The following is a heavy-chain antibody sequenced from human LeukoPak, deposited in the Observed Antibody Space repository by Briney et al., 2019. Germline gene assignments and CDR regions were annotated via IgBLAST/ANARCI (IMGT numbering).Heavy chain of an antibody. V-gene: IGHV3-9*01. CDR2: ISWNSGSI. CDR3: AKDSSLFYYGSGSVHDNAFDI. J-gene: IGHJ3*02. CDR1: GFAVSSHY. Sequence: GGSLRLSCSASGFAVSSHYMSWVRQGPGKGLEWVSGISWNSGSIGYADSVKGRFTISRDNAKNSLYLQMNSLRAEDTALYYCAKDSSLFYYGSGSVHDNAFDIWGQGTMVTVSS. D-gene: IGHD3-10*01.